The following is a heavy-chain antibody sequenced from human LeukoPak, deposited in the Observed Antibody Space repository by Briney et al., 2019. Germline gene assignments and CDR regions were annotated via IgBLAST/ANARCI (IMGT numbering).Heavy chain of an antibody. CDR1: GFTVSSNS. CDR2: IYSDNT. Sequence: GGSLRLSCTASGFTVSSNSMSWVRQAPGKGLEWVSFIYSDNTHYSDSVKGRFTISRDNSKNTLYLQMNSLRAEDTAVYYCARRAGAYSHPYDYWGQGTLVTVSS. D-gene: IGHD4/OR15-4a*01. CDR3: ARRAGAYSHPYDY. J-gene: IGHJ4*02. V-gene: IGHV3-53*01.